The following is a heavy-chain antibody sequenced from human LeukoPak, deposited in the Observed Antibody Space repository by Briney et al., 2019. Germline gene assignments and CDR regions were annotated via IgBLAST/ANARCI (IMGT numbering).Heavy chain of an antibody. J-gene: IGHJ4*02. CDR1: GFTFRIYG. CDR2: ISYDGSNK. V-gene: IGHV3-30*18. CDR3: AKGYYYADDY. Sequence: GRCLRLSCASSGFTFRIYGMHCVRQAPGKGREWVAVISYDGSNKYYSDSVKGRFTISRDNSKNTLYLQMNSLRAEHTAVYYCAKGYYYADDYWGQGTLVTVSS. D-gene: IGHD3-10*01.